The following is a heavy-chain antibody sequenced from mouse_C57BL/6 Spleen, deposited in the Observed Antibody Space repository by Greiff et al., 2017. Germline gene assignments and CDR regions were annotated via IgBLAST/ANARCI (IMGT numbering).Heavy chain of an antibody. J-gene: IGHJ2*01. Sequence: VQLQQPGAELVRPGSSVKLSCKASGYTFTSYWMHWVKQRPIQGLEWIGNIDPSDSETHYNQKFKDKATLTVDKSSSTAYMQLSSLTSEDSAVYYCARVPNWDYFDYWGQGTTLTVSS. CDR3: ARVPNWDYFDY. D-gene: IGHD4-1*01. CDR2: IDPSDSET. V-gene: IGHV1-52*01. CDR1: GYTFTSYW.